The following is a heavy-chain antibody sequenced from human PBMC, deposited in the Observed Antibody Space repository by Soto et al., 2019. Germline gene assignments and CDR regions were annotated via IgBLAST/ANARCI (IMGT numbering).Heavy chain of an antibody. V-gene: IGHV4-31*03. D-gene: IGHD6-19*01. Sequence: SETLSLTCTVSGGSISSGGYYWSWIRQHPGKGLEWIGYIYYSGSTYYNPSLKSRVTISVDTSKNQFSLKLSSVTAADTAVYYCARLDSSGDGWGSVWFDPWGQGTLVTVSS. CDR2: IYYSGST. CDR3: ARLDSSGDGWGSVWFDP. CDR1: GGSISSGGYY. J-gene: IGHJ5*02.